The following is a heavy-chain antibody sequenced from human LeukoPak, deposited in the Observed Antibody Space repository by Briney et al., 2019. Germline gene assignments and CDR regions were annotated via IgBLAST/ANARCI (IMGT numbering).Heavy chain of an antibody. CDR1: GFTFSTYN. CDR3: TKEGRWLQFRGYYFDY. CDR2: ISSSSSHT. D-gene: IGHD5-24*01. V-gene: IGHV3-21*01. Sequence: GGSLRLSCAASGFTFSTYNMNWVRQAPGKGLEWVSSISSSSSHTYYVDSVKGRFTISRDNTMNSLYLQMNSLRAEDTAVYYCTKEGRWLQFRGYYFDYWGQGTLVTVSS. J-gene: IGHJ4*02.